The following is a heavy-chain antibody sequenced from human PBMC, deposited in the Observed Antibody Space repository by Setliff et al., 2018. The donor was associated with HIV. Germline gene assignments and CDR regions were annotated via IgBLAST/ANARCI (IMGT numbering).Heavy chain of an antibody. Sequence: SETLSLTCTVSGGSISSSIYYWGWIRQPPGKGLDWIGFIYYSGSTYYYGGSTYYNPSLKSRITISVDTSKNQFSLKLSSVTAAATAVYYCARDDTEYCSCPIDYWGQGNRGAVAS. CDR2: IYYSGSTYYYGGST. CDR1: GGSISSSIYY. V-gene: IGHV4-39*02. J-gene: IGHJ4*02. D-gene: IGHD6-6*01. CDR3: ARDDTEYCSCPIDY.